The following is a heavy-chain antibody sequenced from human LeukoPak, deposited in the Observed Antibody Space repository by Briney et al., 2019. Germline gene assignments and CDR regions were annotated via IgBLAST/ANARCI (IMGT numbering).Heavy chain of an antibody. Sequence: TLSLTCTVSGGSISSGGYYWSWIRQHPGKGLEWIGYIYYSGSTYYNPSLKSRVTISVDTSKNQFSLKLSSVTAADTAVYYCARSGATATQRYFDYWGQGTLVTVSS. D-gene: IGHD5-18*01. CDR3: ARSGATATQRYFDY. CDR1: GGSISSGGYY. J-gene: IGHJ4*02. V-gene: IGHV4-31*03. CDR2: IYYSGST.